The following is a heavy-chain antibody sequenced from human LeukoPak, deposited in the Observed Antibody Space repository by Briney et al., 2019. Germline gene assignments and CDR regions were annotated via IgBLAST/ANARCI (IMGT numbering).Heavy chain of an antibody. J-gene: IGHJ6*02. CDR2: IYGDGTT. D-gene: IGHD2/OR15-2a*01. Sequence: PGGSLLLSCDASGITVSNTYVYWVRQAPGKGLEWVSVIYGDGTTYFADSVKGRLTITRDTSKNTFYLQMNSLRSEYTAVYYCATDPVIRNGMNVWGQGTTVTLSS. CDR3: ATDPVIRNGMNV. V-gene: IGHV3-66*02. CDR1: GITVSNTY.